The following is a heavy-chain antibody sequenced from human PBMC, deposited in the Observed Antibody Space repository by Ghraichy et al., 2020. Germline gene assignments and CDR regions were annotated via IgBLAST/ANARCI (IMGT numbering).Heavy chain of an antibody. CDR1: GGSISSYY. V-gene: IGHV4-59*01. J-gene: IGHJ5*02. Sequence: SETLSLTCTVSGGSISSYYWSWIRQPPGKGLEWIGYIYYSGSTNYNPSLKSRVTISVDTSKNQFSLKLSSVTAADTAVYYCARGPRGSSWSFDPWGQGTLVTVSS. CDR3: ARGPRGSSWSFDP. D-gene: IGHD6-13*01. CDR2: IYYSGST.